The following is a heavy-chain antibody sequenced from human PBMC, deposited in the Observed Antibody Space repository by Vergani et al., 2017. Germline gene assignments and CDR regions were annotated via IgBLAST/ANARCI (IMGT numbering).Heavy chain of an antibody. CDR2: INPNSGGT. V-gene: IGHV1-2*02. CDR3: ARSVRYCSSTSCYKGPGDY. CDR1: GYTFTSYG. J-gene: IGHJ4*02. D-gene: IGHD2-2*02. Sequence: QVQLVQSGAEVKKPGASVKVSCKASGYTFTSYGISWVRQAPGQGLEWMGWINPNSGGTNYAQKFQGRVTMTRDTSISTAYMELSRLRSDDTAVYYCARSVRYCSSTSCYKGPGDYWGQGTLVTVSS.